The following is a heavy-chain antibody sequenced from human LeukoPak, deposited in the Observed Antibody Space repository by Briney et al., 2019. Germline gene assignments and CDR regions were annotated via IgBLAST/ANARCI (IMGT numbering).Heavy chain of an antibody. J-gene: IGHJ4*02. Sequence: GGSLRLSCAAPGFTFSNDWMHWVRQAPGKGLVWVSRINSDGSSATYADSVKGRFTISRDNAKNTLYLQMSSLRAEDSAVYYCSKGRRGYSAFDLDNWGQGTLVTVSS. CDR1: GFTFSNDW. V-gene: IGHV3-74*01. D-gene: IGHD5-12*01. CDR2: INSDGSSA. CDR3: SKGRRGYSAFDLDN.